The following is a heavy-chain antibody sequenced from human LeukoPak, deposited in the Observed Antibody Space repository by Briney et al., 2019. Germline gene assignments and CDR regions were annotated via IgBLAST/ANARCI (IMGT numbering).Heavy chain of an antibody. CDR1: GGTFSSYA. V-gene: IGHV1-69*05. D-gene: IGHD3-16*01. CDR3: ARERPPGKGEPFDY. J-gene: IGHJ4*02. CDR2: IIPIFGTA. Sequence: ASVKVSCKASGGTFSSYAISWVRQAPGQGLEWMGRIIPIFGTANYAQKFQGRVTMTRDTSTSTVYMELSSLRSEDTAVYYCARERPPGKGEPFDYWGQGTLVTVSS.